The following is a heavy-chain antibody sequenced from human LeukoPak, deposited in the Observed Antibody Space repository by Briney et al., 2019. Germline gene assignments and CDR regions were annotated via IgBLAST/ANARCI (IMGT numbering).Heavy chain of an antibody. CDR2: MNPNSGNT. CDR1: GYTFTSYG. D-gene: IGHD3-3*01. V-gene: IGHV1-8*02. CDR3: ARGWRIDDFWSGYYTPPNWFDP. J-gene: IGHJ5*02. Sequence: ASVKVSCKASGYTFTSYGISWVRQATGQGLEWMGWMNPNSGNTGYAQKFRGRVTMTRNTSISTAYMELSSLRSEDTAVYYCARGWRIDDFWSGYYTPPNWFDPWGQGTLVTVSS.